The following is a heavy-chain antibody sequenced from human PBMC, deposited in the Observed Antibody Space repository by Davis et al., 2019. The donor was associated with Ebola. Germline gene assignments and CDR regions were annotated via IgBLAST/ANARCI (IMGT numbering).Heavy chain of an antibody. CDR1: GGSISSSSYY. CDR2: IYYSGST. D-gene: IGHD3-22*01. Sequence: MPGGSLRLSCTVSGGSISSSSYYWGWIRQPPGKGLEWIGSIYYSGSTYYNPSLRSRVTISVDKSKNQFSLKLRSVTAADTAVYYCARDYYDSSGYLWYFDLWGRGTLVTVSS. J-gene: IGHJ2*01. V-gene: IGHV4-39*07. CDR3: ARDYYDSSGYLWYFDL.